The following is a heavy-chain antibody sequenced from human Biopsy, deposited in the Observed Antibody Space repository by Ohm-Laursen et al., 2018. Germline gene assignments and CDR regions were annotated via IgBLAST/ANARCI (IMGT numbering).Heavy chain of an antibody. CDR1: SVSISSYS. Sequence: SDTLSLTCSVSSVSISSYSWSWIRQPPGKGLEWIGYIYYSGSTNYNPSLKSRVTISVDTSKNQFSLRLNSVTAADTAVYYCARATNSTGWPYYYFYGMDVWGQGTTVTASS. CDR3: ARATNSTGWPYYYFYGMDV. D-gene: IGHD2/OR15-2a*01. CDR2: IYYSGST. J-gene: IGHJ6*02. V-gene: IGHV4-59*07.